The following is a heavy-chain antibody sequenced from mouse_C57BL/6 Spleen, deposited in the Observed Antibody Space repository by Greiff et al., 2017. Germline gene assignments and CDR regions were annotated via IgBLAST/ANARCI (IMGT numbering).Heavy chain of an antibody. J-gene: IGHJ4*01. CDR2: INPYNGGT. CDR3: ASGGYGNFYYARDY. Sequence: VQLQQSGPVLVKPGASVKMSCKASGYTFPDYYMNWVKQSHGKSLEWIGVINPYNGGTSYNQKFKGKATLTVDKSSSTAYLELNSLTSEDSAVYYCASGGYGNFYYARDYWGQGTSVTVSS. V-gene: IGHV1-19*01. CDR1: GYTFPDYY. D-gene: IGHD2-10*02.